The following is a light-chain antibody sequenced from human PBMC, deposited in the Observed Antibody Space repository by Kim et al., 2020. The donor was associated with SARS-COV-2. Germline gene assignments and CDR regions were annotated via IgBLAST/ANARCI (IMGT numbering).Light chain of an antibody. J-gene: IGKJ2*01. Sequence: EIVLTQSPGTLSLSPGERATLSCRASQSVSSSYLAWYQQKPGQAPRLLIYGASSRATGIPDRFSGSGSGTDLTLTISRLEPEDFAVYYCQQYGRSSYTFGQGTKLEI. V-gene: IGKV3-20*01. CDR2: GAS. CDR1: QSVSSSY. CDR3: QQYGRSSYT.